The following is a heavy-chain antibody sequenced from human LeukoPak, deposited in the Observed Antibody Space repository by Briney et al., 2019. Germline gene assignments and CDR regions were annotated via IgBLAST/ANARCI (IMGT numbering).Heavy chain of an antibody. Sequence: GSLRLSCAASGFTFSSYAMSWVRQAPGKGLEWVSGISGSGDNTYYADSVKGRFTISIDNSKNMLYVQVNSLGTEDTAAYYCAKGSYYDSSGSFYFDYWGQGTLVTVSS. CDR2: ISGSGDNT. J-gene: IGHJ4*02. V-gene: IGHV3-23*01. D-gene: IGHD3-22*01. CDR1: GFTFSSYA. CDR3: AKGSYYDSSGSFYFDY.